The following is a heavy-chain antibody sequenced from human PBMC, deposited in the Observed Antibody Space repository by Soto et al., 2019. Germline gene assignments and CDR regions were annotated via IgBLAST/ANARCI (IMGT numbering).Heavy chain of an antibody. D-gene: IGHD2-15*01. V-gene: IGHV4-4*02. Sequence: QVQLQESGPGLVKPSGTLSLTCAVAGGSISDNWWSWVRQAPGKGLEWIGEIYHSGTTYYNPSLKGRVFILVDKSASQISLTLSSVTAADTAVYYCARHVAVPRTRGFDYWGQGALVAVSS. CDR3: ARHVAVPRTRGFDY. CDR2: IYHSGTT. J-gene: IGHJ4*02. CDR1: GGSISDNW.